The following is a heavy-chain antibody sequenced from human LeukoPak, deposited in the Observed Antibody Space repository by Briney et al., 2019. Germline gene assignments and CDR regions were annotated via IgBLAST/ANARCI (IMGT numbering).Heavy chain of an antibody. CDR3: ARVWQDYSGVDY. V-gene: IGHV3-23*01. D-gene: IGHD2-21*01. CDR1: GFTSSSYA. CDR2: ISGSGGST. Sequence: PGGSLRLSCAASGFTSSSYAMSWVRQAPGKGLEWVSAISGSGGSTYYADSVKGRFTISRDNSKNTLYLQMNSLRDEDTAVYYCARVWQDYSGVDYWGQGTLVTVSS. J-gene: IGHJ4*02.